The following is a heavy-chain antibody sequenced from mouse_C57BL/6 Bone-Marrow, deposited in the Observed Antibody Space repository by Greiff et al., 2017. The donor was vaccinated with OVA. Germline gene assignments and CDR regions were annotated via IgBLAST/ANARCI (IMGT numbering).Heavy chain of an antibody. CDR2: IDPETGGT. J-gene: IGHJ2*01. CDR3: TRYDYDGREGY. Sequence: VQLQQPGAELVRPGASVTLSCKASGYTFTDYEMHWVKQTPVHGLEWIGAIDPETGGTAYNQKFKGKAILTADKSSSTAYMELRSLTSEDSAVYYCTRYDYDGREGYWGQGTTLTVSA. V-gene: IGHV1-15*01. D-gene: IGHD2-4*01. CDR1: GYTFTDYE.